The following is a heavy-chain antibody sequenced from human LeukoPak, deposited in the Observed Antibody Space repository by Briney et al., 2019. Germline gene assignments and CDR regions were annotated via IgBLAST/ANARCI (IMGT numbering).Heavy chain of an antibody. D-gene: IGHD3-22*01. V-gene: IGHV3-30*18. J-gene: IGHJ4*02. Sequence: GGSLRLSCAASGFTFRNYGMHWVRQAPGKGLEWVSITSYDGSNKYYADSGKGRFTISRDNSQSTLYLQMNSLRAEDTAVYYCAKDPPYYYDNIWGEFWGQGTLVTVSS. CDR1: GFTFRNYG. CDR3: AKDPPYYYDNIWGEF. CDR2: TSYDGSNK.